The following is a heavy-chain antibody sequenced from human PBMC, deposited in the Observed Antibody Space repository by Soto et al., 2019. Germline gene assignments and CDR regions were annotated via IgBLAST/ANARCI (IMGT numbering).Heavy chain of an antibody. CDR2: INPNNGAT. V-gene: IGHV1-2*02. Sequence: QVQLVQSGAEVKKPGASVKVSCKAPRYIFTAYFMHWVRQAPGQGLEWMGWINPNNGATHDGLSFQGRVTMNRDTSISTAYMELSSLRCDDTAVYYCASHDPGARFDPWGQGTLVIVSS. D-gene: IGHD1-1*01. CDR1: RYIFTAYF. J-gene: IGHJ5*02. CDR3: ASHDPGARFDP.